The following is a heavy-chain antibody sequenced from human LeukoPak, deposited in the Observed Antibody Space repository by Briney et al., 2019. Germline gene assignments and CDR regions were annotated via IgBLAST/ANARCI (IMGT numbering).Heavy chain of an antibody. D-gene: IGHD2-2*01. J-gene: IGHJ6*02. CDR2: IYYSGST. V-gene: IGHV4-59*01. CDR3: ARLKCISTTCPSRYVMDV. CDR1: GGSIGSYY. Sequence: PSETLSLTCSVSGGSIGSYYWSWIRQPPGKGLEYIGYIYYSGSTNHNPSLKSRVTISVDTSKDQFSLNLTSVTAADTAVYYCARLKCISTTCPSRYVMDVWGQGTTVTVSS.